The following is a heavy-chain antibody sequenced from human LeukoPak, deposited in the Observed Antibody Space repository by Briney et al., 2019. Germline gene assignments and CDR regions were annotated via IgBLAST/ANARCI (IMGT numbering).Heavy chain of an antibody. CDR3: ARGPRVVAWATAMVNPFDY. D-gene: IGHD5-18*01. J-gene: IGHJ4*02. V-gene: IGHV4-34*01. CDR2: INHSGST. Sequence: NPSETLSLTCAVYGGSFSGYYRSWIRQPPGKGLEWIGEINHSGSTNYNPSLKSRVTISVDTSKNQFSLKLSSVTAADTAVYYCARGPRVVAWATAMVNPFDYWGQGTLVTVSS. CDR1: GGSFSGYY.